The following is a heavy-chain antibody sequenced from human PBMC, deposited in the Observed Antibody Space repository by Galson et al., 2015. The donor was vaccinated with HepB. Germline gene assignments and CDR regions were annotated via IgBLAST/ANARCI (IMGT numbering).Heavy chain of an antibody. D-gene: IGHD3/OR15-3a*01. J-gene: IGHJ4*02. CDR2: ITAYNGNT. CDR3: ARVGLTYYYFDY. V-gene: IGHV1-18*01. Sequence: QSGAEVKKPGASVKVSCKASGYTFNNYIIAWVRQAPGQGLEWLGLITAYNGNTKFAQSLQGRVTMTTDTSTSTAYMELKSLGPDDTALYYCARVGLTYYYFDYWGQGTLVTVSS. CDR1: GYTFNNYI.